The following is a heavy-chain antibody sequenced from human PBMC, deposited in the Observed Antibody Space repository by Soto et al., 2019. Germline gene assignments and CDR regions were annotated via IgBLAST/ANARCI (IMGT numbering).Heavy chain of an antibody. D-gene: IGHD5-18*01. Sequence: QVHLQESRPGLVKASETLSLTCTVFGASISSGTYYWTWIRQAPGKGLEWVGHIYYAGSTNYNPALYDRVTISVDTSKNHFSPLLTSVAAADTAVYYRARGAGFSYASTWFDIWGQGTLVTVSS. V-gene: IGHV4-61*03. CDR3: ARGAGFSYASTWFDI. CDR2: IYYAGST. J-gene: IGHJ5*02. CDR1: GASISSGTYY.